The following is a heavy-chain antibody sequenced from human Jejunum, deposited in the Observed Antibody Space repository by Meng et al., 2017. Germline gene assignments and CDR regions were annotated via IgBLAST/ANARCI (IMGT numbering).Heavy chain of an antibody. CDR2: INPHSGNS. D-gene: IGHD3-10*01. J-gene: IGHJ5*02. CDR1: GYTVNSYD. Sequence: QVQLVQSGAEVKKPGASVNVSCKASGYTVNSYDINWVRQATGQGLEWMGWINPHSGNSGDEQKFQGRVTITRNTSMNTVYMELSSLRSEDTAIYYCVRNTVRPRTRCFVPWGQGTLVTVSS. CDR3: VRNTVRPRTRCFVP. V-gene: IGHV1-8*02.